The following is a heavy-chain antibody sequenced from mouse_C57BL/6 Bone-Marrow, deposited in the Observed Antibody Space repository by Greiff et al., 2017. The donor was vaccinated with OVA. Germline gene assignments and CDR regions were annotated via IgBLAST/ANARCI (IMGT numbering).Heavy chain of an antibody. CDR2: INPNNGGT. V-gene: IGHV1-22*01. CDR3: ARWQLGDY. J-gene: IGHJ2*01. CDR1: GYTFTDYN. D-gene: IGHD4-1*02. Sequence: DVKLVESGPELVKPGASVKMSCKASGYTFTDYNMHWVKQSHGKSLEWIGYINPNNGGTSYNQKFKGKATLTVNKSSSTAYMELRSLTSEDSAVYYCARWQLGDYWGQGTTLTVSS.